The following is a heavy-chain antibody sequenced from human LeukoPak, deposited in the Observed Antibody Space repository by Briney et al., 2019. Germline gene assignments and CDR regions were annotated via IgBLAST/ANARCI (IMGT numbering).Heavy chain of an antibody. J-gene: IGHJ4*02. V-gene: IGHV3-23*01. CDR2: ITITGSSP. Sequence: PGGSLRLSCAASGFIFSGYAMAWVRQPPGKGLDWVASITITGSSPSYAGSVKGRFTISRDNSKNTLYLQMNSLRAEDTAVYFCAKSSSSWSYYFNYWGQGTLVTVSS. D-gene: IGHD6-13*01. CDR1: GFIFSGYA. CDR3: AKSSSSWSYYFNY.